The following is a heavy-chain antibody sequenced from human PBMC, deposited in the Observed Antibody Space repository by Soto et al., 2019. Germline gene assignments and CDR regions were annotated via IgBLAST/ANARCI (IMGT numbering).Heavy chain of an antibody. V-gene: IGHV3-9*01. Sequence: GGSLRLSCAASGFTFDDYAMHWVRQAPGKGLEWVSGISWNSGSIGYADSVKGRFTISRDNAKNSLYLQMNSLRAEDTALYYCANGYYYGSSGYYHEPHDAFDIWGQGTMVTVSS. CDR1: GFTFDDYA. J-gene: IGHJ3*02. D-gene: IGHD3-22*01. CDR2: ISWNSGSI. CDR3: ANGYYYGSSGYYHEPHDAFDI.